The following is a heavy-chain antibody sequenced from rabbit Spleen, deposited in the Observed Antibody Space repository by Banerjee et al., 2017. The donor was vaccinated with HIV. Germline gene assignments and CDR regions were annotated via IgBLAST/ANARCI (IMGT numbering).Heavy chain of an antibody. CDR3: ARDTGSSFSSYGMDL. D-gene: IGHD8-1*01. CDR1: GFDFTSTYY. J-gene: IGHJ6*01. CDR2: IDSSSGST. V-gene: IGHV1S40*01. Sequence: QSLEESGGDLVKPGASLTLTCKASGFDFTSTYYMCWVRQAPGKGLELIACIDSSSGSTDYASWVNGRFTISKTSSTTVTLQMTSLTAADTATYFCARDTGSSFSSYGMDLWGPGTLVTV.